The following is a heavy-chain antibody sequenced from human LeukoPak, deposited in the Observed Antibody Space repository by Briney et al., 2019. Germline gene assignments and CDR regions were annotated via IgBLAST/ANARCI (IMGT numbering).Heavy chain of an antibody. D-gene: IGHD2-15*01. CDR2: IIPIFGTA. CDR3: ARVAGYCSGGSCYYYGMDV. Sequence: SVKVSCKASGGTFSSYAISWVRQAPGQGLEWMGGIIPIFGTANYAQKFQGRVTITADESTSTAYMELSSLRSEDTAVYYCARVAGYCSGGSCYYYGMDVWGQGTTVTVSS. V-gene: IGHV1-69*13. J-gene: IGHJ6*02. CDR1: GGTFSSYA.